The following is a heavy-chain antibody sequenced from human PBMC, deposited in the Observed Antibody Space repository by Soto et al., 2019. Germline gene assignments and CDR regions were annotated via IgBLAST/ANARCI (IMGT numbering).Heavy chain of an antibody. CDR3: ARLRAYYDSSGYYLLGWFDP. V-gene: IGHV1-18*01. J-gene: IGHJ5*02. D-gene: IGHD3-22*01. Sequence: ASVKVSCKASGYTFTSYGISWVRQAPGQGLEWMGWISAYNGNTNYAQKLQGRVTMTTDTSTSTAYMELRSLRSDDTAVYYCARLRAYYDSSGYYLLGWFDPWGQGTLVTVSS. CDR2: ISAYNGNT. CDR1: GYTFTSYG.